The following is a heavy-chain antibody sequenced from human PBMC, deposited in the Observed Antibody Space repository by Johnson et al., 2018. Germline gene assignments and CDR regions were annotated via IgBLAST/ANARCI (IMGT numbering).Heavy chain of an antibody. CDR2: ISGSGGST. CDR1: GFTFGDYA. D-gene: IGHD6-19*01. V-gene: IGHV3-23*04. CDR3: ASLAVANSDYDYGMDV. J-gene: IGHJ6*02. Sequence: VQLVESGGGLVQPGRSLRLSCTASGFTFGDYAMSWFRQAPGKGLEWVSAISGSGGSTYYADSVKGRLTTSRDNSKNTLYLQRNSLRAEDTAVYYCASLAVANSDYDYGMDVWGQGTTVTVSS.